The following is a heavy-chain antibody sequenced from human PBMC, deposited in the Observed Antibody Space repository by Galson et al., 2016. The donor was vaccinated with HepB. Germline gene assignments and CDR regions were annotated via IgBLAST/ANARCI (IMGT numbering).Heavy chain of an antibody. V-gene: IGHV1-69*10. D-gene: IGHD3-3*01. Sequence: SVKVSCKASGGSFSTYAISWVRQAPGQGLEWMGGIIPILGSADYAQKFQGRVTITADKSTSTAYMELSSLRSEDTAVYYCARESAISGVVSDHNVFHPWGQGTLVTVSS. CDR3: ARESAISGVVSDHNVFHP. J-gene: IGHJ5*02. CDR1: GGSFSTYA. CDR2: IIPILGSA.